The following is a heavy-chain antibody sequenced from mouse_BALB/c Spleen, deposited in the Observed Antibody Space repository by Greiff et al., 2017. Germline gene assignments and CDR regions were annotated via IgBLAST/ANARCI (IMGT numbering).Heavy chain of an antibody. Sequence: VKLVESGPGLVAPSQSLSITCTVSGFSLTCYGVNWVRQPPGKGLEWLGMIWGDGSTDYNSALKSRLSISKDNSKSQVFLKMNSLQTDDTARYYCARDDGYTWFAYWGQGTLVTVSA. D-gene: IGHD2-3*01. V-gene: IGHV2-6-7*01. CDR3: ARDDGYTWFAY. J-gene: IGHJ3*01. CDR2: IWGDGST. CDR1: GFSLTCYG.